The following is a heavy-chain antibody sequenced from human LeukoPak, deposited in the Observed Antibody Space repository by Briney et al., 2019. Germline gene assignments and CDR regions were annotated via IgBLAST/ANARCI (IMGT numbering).Heavy chain of an antibody. Sequence: GSLRLSLAASGFTFSSYSMRLVPQAPGKGPGLVSAINGSGGSTYYAASVKGRFTISRDNSKNTLYLQLNSLRAADTAVYYCAKDGDDYVALYYYYYYMDVWGKGTTVTVSS. V-gene: IGHV3-23*01. CDR3: AKDGDDYVALYYYYYYMDV. J-gene: IGHJ6*03. CDR1: GFTFSSYS. CDR2: INGSGGST. D-gene: IGHD3-16*01.